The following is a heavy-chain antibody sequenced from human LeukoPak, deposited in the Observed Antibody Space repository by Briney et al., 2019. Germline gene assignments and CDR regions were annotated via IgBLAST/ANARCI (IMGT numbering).Heavy chain of an antibody. CDR3: ARDCSSWYSYFMDV. CDR1: GFTVSSNY. Sequence: GGSLRLSCAASGFTVSSNYMSWVRQAPGKGLECISYISSSGDITYYADSVKGRFTISRDNAKNSLYLQMNSLRAEDTAVYYCARDCSSWYSYFMDVWGKGTTVTVSS. V-gene: IGHV3-11*01. CDR2: ISSSGDIT. D-gene: IGHD6-6*01. J-gene: IGHJ6*03.